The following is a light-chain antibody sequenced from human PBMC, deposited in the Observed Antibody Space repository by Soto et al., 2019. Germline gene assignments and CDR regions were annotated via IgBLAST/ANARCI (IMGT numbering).Light chain of an antibody. CDR1: QSVSSSY. CDR3: QQYGSSPPYT. Sequence: EIVLTQSPGTLSLSPGERATLSCRASQSVSSSYLAWYQQKPGQAPRLLIYGASSRATGIPDRFSGSGSGTDFTLTIIRLEHADFAVYYCQQYGSSPPYTFGQGTKLEIK. V-gene: IGKV3-20*01. CDR2: GAS. J-gene: IGKJ2*01.